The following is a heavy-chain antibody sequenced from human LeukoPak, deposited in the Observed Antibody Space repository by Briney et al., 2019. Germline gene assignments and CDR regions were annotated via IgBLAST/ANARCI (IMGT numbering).Heavy chain of an antibody. J-gene: IGHJ4*02. V-gene: IGHV3-20*01. CDR3: ARGRGGTSDYDPFYFDY. CDR2: INWNGGIT. Sequence: GGSLRLSCAASGFTFDDYGMSWVRQVPGKGLEWVSGINWNGGITAYADSVKGRFTISRDNAKNSLYLQMNSLRAEDTALYHCARGRGGTSDYDPFYFDYWGQGALVMVSS. D-gene: IGHD3-16*01. CDR1: GFTFDDYG.